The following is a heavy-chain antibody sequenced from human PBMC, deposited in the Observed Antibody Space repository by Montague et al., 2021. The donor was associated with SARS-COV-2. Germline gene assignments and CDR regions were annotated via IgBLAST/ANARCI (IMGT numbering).Heavy chain of an antibody. J-gene: IGHJ4*02. V-gene: IGHV3-7*01. Sequence: SLRLSCAASGFTFSTEWMSWARQAPGKGLEWVANIKSDASEKNYVDSVKGRLTMSRDNAKNSIYLQMNSLRAEDTAVYYCARGYGPHFWGQGTLVTVSS. CDR2: IKSDASEK. CDR3: ARGYGPHF. D-gene: IGHD3-10*01. CDR1: GFTFSTEW.